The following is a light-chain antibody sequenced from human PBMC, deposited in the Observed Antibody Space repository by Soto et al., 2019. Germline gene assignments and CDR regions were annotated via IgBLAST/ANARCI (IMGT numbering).Light chain of an antibody. CDR2: DVT. CDR1: SSDIGAYAY. J-gene: IGLJ1*01. Sequence: QSALTQPASVSGSPGQSITISCTGSSSDIGAYAYVSWYQQRPVKAPKLMIFDVTNRPSGVSDRFSGSKSGNTASRTISGLQTEDEADYYCSSYTRSSTPYVFGTGTKLTVL. V-gene: IGLV2-14*01. CDR3: SSYTRSSTPYV.